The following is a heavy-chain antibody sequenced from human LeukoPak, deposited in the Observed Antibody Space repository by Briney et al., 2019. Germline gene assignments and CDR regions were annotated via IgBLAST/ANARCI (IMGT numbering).Heavy chain of an antibody. CDR3: ARVQWELLRGDAFDI. CDR1: GFTFSSYT. D-gene: IGHD1-26*01. CDR2: ISSSSDYI. J-gene: IGHJ3*02. Sequence: GGSLRLSCAASGFTFSSYTMDWVRQAPGKGLEWVSSISSSSDYIFYADSVKGRFTISGDNAKNSLYLQMNSLRAEDTAVYYCARVQWELLRGDAFDIWGQGTMVTVSS. V-gene: IGHV3-21*01.